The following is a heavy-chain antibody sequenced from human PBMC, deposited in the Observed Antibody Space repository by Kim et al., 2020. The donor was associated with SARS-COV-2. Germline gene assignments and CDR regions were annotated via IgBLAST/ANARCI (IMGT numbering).Heavy chain of an antibody. J-gene: IGHJ5*02. CDR2: IYHSGST. V-gene: IGHV4-4*02. CDR3: ARDRSYGGNSDWGVHP. D-gene: IGHD1-26*01. Sequence: SETLSLTCAVSGGSISSSNWWSWVRQPPGKGLEWIGEIYHSGSTNYNPSLKSRVTISVDKSKNQFSLKLSSVTAADTAVYYCARDRSYGGNSDWGVHPWGQGTLVTVSS. CDR1: GGSISSSNW.